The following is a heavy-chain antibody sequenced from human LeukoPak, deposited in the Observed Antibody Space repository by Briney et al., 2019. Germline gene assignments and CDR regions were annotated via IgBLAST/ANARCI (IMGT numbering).Heavy chain of an antibody. CDR1: GGSFSGYS. J-gene: IGHJ4*02. CDR2: INHSGST. Sequence: SETLSLTCAVYGGSFSGYSWSWIRQPPGKGLEWIGEINHSGSTNYNPSLKSRVTISVDTSKNQFSLKLSSMTAADTAVYYCARAQATVTRGPFDYWGQGTLVTVSS. V-gene: IGHV4-34*01. D-gene: IGHD4-17*01. CDR3: ARAQATVTRGPFDY.